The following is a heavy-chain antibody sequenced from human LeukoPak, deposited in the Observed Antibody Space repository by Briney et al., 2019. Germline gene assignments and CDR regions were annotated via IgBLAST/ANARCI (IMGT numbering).Heavy chain of an antibody. J-gene: IGHJ6*02. Sequence: GRSLRLSCAASGFTFSSYGMHWVRQAPGKGLEWVAVISYDGSNKYYADSVKGRFTISRDNSKNTLYLQMNSLRAEDTAVYYCAKEKGEEWLAPYYYGMDVWGQGTTVTVSS. CDR3: AKEKGEEWLAPYYYGMDV. D-gene: IGHD6-19*01. CDR2: ISYDGSNK. V-gene: IGHV3-30*18. CDR1: GFTFSSYG.